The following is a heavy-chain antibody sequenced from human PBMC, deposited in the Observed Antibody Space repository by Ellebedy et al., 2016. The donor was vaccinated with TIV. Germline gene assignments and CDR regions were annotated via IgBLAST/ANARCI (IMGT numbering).Heavy chain of an antibody. Sequence: GESLKISCKGSGYSFTTYWITWVRQMPGKGLEWRGKIDPGDSYTYYSPSFQGHVTISADKSSSTAYLQWGSLKASDTAMYYCARLGPHYYYYGLDVWGQGTTVTVSS. V-gene: IGHV5-10-1*01. CDR3: ARLGPHYYYYGLDV. D-gene: IGHD3-10*01. CDR2: IDPGDSYT. CDR1: GYSFTTYW. J-gene: IGHJ6*02.